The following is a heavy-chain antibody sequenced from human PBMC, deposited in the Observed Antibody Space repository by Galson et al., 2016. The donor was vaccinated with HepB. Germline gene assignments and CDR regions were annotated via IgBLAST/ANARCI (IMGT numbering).Heavy chain of an antibody. D-gene: IGHD5-18*01. V-gene: IGHV6-1*01. CDR3: ARDRDFKLTWIQLRKRGTGDGFDY. CDR2: TYYRSKWYN. CDR1: GDSVSSNSVA. J-gene: IGHJ4*01. Sequence: CAISGDSVSSNSVAWNWIRQSPSRGLGWLGRTYYRSKWYNDYAVSVKSRITINPDTSKNQFSLQLNSVTPEDTALYYCARDRDFKLTWIQLRKRGTGDGFDYWGNGTFVAFSS.